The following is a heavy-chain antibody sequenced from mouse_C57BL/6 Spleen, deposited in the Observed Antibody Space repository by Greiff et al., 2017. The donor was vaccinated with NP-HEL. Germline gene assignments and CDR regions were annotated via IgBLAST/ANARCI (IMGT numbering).Heavy chain of an antibody. CDR3: ARYTMVTTGFAY. Sequence: QVQLQQPGAELVKPGASVKMSCKASGYTFTSYWITWVKQRPGQGLEWIGDIYPGSGSTNYNEKFKSKATLTVDTSSSTAYMQLSSLTSEDSAVYYCARYTMVTTGFAYWGQGTLVTVSA. CDR1: GYTFTSYW. CDR2: IYPGSGST. D-gene: IGHD2-2*01. V-gene: IGHV1-55*01. J-gene: IGHJ3*01.